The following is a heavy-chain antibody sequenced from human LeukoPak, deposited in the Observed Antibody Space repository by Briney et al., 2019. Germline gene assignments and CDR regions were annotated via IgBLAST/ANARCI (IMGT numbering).Heavy chain of an antibody. D-gene: IGHD6-6*01. CDR1: GFTFSSYA. J-gene: IGHJ5*02. CDR2: ISGSGGST. CDR3: AKVQTAARSSGLDP. Sequence: GGSLRLSCAASGFTFSSYAMSWVRQAPGKGLEWVSAISGSGGSTYYADSVKGRFTISRDNSKNTLYLQMNSLRAEDTAVYYCAKVQTAARSSGLDPWGQGTLVTVSS. V-gene: IGHV3-23*01.